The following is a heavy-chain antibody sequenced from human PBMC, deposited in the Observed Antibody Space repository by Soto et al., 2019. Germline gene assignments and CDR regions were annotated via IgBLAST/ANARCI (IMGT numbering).Heavy chain of an antibody. J-gene: IGHJ6*02. D-gene: IGHD2-2*01. Sequence: HGESLKISCKGSGYSFTSYWIGWVRQMPGKGLEWMGIIYPGDSDTRYSPSFQGQVTISADKSISTAYLQWSSLKASDTAMYYCARVAEDIVVVPAVAYYYYYGMDVWGQGTTVTVSS. CDR1: GYSFTSYW. V-gene: IGHV5-51*01. CDR3: ARVAEDIVVVPAVAYYYYYGMDV. CDR2: IYPGDSDT.